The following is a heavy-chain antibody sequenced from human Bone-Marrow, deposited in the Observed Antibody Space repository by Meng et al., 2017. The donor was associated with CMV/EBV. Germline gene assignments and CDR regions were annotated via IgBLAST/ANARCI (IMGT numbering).Heavy chain of an antibody. CDR2: IYYSGST. CDR3: ARDGEYGYIDPYYGMDV. V-gene: IGHV4-31*03. D-gene: IGHD5-18*01. CDR1: GGSISSGGYY. J-gene: IGHJ6*02. Sequence: SCTVSGGSISSGGYYWSWIRQHPGKGLEWIGYIYYSGSTYYNPSLKSRVTISVDTSKNQFSLKLSSVTAADTAVYYCARDGEYGYIDPYYGMDVWGQGTTVTVSS.